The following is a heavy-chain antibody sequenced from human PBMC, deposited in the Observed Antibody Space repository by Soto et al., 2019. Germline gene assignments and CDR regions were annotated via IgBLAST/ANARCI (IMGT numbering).Heavy chain of an antibody. CDR1: GGSFSGYY. D-gene: IGHD3-3*01. CDR3: ARAAWYYDFWSGSRNLLRGWFDP. V-gene: IGHV4-34*01. Sequence: PSETLSLTCAVYGGSFSGYYWSWIRQPPGKGLEWIGEINHSGSTNYNPSLKSRVTISVDTSKNQFSLKLSSVTAADTAVYYCARAAWYYDFWSGSRNLLRGWFDPWGQGTLVTVSS. J-gene: IGHJ5*02. CDR2: INHSGST.